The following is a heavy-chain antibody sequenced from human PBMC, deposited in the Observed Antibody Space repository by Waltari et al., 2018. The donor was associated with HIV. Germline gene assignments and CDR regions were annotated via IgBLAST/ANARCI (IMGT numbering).Heavy chain of an antibody. CDR1: GFTLSGAW. CDR2: INSDGTTT. J-gene: IGHJ4*02. CDR3: VTSAPFNY. Sequence: EVQLVESGGGLVLPGESLRRSCVASGFTLSGAWMHWVRQVPGKRLVWVSRINSDGTTTLYADSVKGRFTISRDDAKNTLYLQMNNLRAEDTAIYYCVTSAPFNYWGQGTLVTVSS. V-gene: IGHV3-74*01. D-gene: IGHD3-10*01.